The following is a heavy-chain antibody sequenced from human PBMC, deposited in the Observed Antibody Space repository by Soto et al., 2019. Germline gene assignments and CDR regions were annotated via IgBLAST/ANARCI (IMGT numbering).Heavy chain of an antibody. CDR1: GFTFSSYS. CDR2: ISSSSSYI. D-gene: IGHD3-10*01. Sequence: GGSLRLSCAASGFTFSSYSMNWVRQAPGKGLEWVSSISSSSSYIYYADSVKGRFTISRDNAKNSLYLQMNSLRAEDTAVYYCASGSGSYFDYWGQGTLVTVSS. J-gene: IGHJ4*02. V-gene: IGHV3-21*01. CDR3: ASGSGSYFDY.